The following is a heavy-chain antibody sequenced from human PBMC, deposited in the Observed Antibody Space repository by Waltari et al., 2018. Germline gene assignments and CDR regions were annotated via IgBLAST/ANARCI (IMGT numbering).Heavy chain of an antibody. CDR2: ISSSGSTI. CDR1: GFTFSSYE. Sequence: EVQLVESGGGLVQPGGSLRLSCAASGFTFSSYEMNWFRQAPGKGLEWVSYISSSGSTIYYADSVKGRFTSSRDNAKNSLYLQMNSLRAEDTAVYYCARVNSSGWYYFDYWGQGTLVTVSS. D-gene: IGHD6-19*01. CDR3: ARVNSSGWYYFDY. J-gene: IGHJ4*02. V-gene: IGHV3-48*03.